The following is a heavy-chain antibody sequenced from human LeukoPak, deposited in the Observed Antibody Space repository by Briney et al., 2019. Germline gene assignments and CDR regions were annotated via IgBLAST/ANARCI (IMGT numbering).Heavy chain of an antibody. CDR3: ARAGSGYSYGYYFDY. Sequence: SETLSLTCTVSGGSISSYYWRWIRQPPGKGLVWIGYIYYSGSTNYNPSLKSRVTISVDTSKNQFSLKLSSVTAADTAVYYCARAGSGYSYGYYFDYWGQGTLVTVSS. V-gene: IGHV4-59*01. CDR1: GGSISSYY. D-gene: IGHD5-18*01. CDR2: IYYSGST. J-gene: IGHJ4*02.